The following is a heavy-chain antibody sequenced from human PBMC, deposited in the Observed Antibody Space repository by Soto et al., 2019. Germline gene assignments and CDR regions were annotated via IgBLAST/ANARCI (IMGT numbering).Heavy chain of an antibody. Sequence: EVQLVESGGGLVQPGGSLRLSCAASGFTVSNNYMSWVRQAPGKGLEWVSVIYSGGSTYYADSVKGRFTISRDNSKNTLYLQMNSLRAEDTAVYYCARGWYSSSWYYFAAFDIWGQGTMVTVSS. V-gene: IGHV3-66*01. CDR3: ARGWYSSSWYYFAAFDI. CDR1: GFTVSNNY. D-gene: IGHD6-13*01. CDR2: IYSGGST. J-gene: IGHJ3*02.